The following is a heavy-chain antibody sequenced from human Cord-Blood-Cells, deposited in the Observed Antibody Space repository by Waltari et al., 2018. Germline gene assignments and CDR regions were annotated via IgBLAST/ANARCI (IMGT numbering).Heavy chain of an antibody. CDR3: KGFPSSSWDDY. V-gene: IGHV3-15*01. CDR1: GFTFSNAW. CDR2: NKSKTDGGTT. J-gene: IGHJ4*02. D-gene: IGHD6-13*01. Sequence: EVQLVESGGGLVKPGGSLRLSCAASGFTFSNAWMSWVRQAPGKGLEWVGRNKSKTDGGTTDYAATVKGRFTISRDDSKNTLYLQMNSLKTEDTAVYYCKGFPSSSWDDYWGQGTLVTVSS.